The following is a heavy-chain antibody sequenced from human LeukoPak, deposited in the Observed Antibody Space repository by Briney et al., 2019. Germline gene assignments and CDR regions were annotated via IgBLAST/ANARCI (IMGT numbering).Heavy chain of an antibody. CDR2: ISSSSSTI. Sequence: TGGSLRLSCAASGFIFSSYGMNWVRQAPGKGLEWVSYISSSSSTIYYADSVKGRFTISRDNAKNSLYLQMNSLRAEDTAVYYCARDPNPDSSGYYSWGQGTLVTVSS. CDR1: GFIFSSYG. J-gene: IGHJ4*02. V-gene: IGHV3-48*01. D-gene: IGHD3-22*01. CDR3: ARDPNPDSSGYYS.